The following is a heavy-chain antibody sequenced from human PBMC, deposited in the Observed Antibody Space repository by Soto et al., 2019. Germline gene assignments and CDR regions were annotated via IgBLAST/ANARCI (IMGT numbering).Heavy chain of an antibody. Sequence: QVQLQESGPGLVKPSQTLSLTCTVSGGSICSGDYYWSWIRQPPGKGLEWIGYIYYSGSTYYNPSLKSRVTISVDTSKNQFSLKLSSVTAADTAVYYCARSVGYSYAPDDYWGQGTLVTVSS. CDR2: IYYSGST. J-gene: IGHJ4*02. CDR3: ARSVGYSYAPDDY. D-gene: IGHD5-18*01. V-gene: IGHV4-30-4*01. CDR1: GGSICSGDYY.